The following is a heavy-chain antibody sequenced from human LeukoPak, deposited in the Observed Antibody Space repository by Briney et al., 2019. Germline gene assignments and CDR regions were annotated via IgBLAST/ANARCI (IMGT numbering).Heavy chain of an antibody. CDR3: ARGWSGSYYSHYYYYMDV. CDR2: IIPNSGGT. Sequence: ASVKVSCKASGYTFTGYYMHWVRQAPGQGLEWMGWIIPNSGGTNYAQKSQGRVTMTRDTSITTAYMELSRLRSDDTAVYYCARGWSGSYYSHYYYYMDVWGKGTTVTVSS. CDR1: GYTFTGYY. J-gene: IGHJ6*03. D-gene: IGHD1-26*01. V-gene: IGHV1-2*02.